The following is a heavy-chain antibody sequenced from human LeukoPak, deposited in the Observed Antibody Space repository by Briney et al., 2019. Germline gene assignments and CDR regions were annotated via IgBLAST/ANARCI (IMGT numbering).Heavy chain of an antibody. CDR3: AKEAYSSSWYYEGERPSYYFDY. Sequence: GGSLRLSCAASGVTFSIYAMSWVRQAPGKGLEWVSAISASGGSTYYADSVKGRVTISRDNSKNTLYLQMNSLRAEDTAVYYCAKEAYSSSWYYEGERPSYYFDYWGQGTLVTVSS. CDR1: GVTFSIYA. J-gene: IGHJ4*02. V-gene: IGHV3-23*01. CDR2: ISASGGST. D-gene: IGHD6-13*01.